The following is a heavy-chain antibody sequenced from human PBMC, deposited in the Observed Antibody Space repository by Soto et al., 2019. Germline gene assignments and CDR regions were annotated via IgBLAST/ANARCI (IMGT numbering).Heavy chain of an antibody. J-gene: IGHJ4*02. D-gene: IGHD5-18*01. Sequence: GASVKVSCKASGYTFSNYGINWVRQAPGKGLEWIGGFDLEDGETIYAQKFQGRVTMTEDTSTDTAYMELSSLRSEDTAVYYCATIQLWDHFDYWGQGTLVTVSS. CDR2: FDLEDGET. V-gene: IGHV1-24*01. CDR3: ATIQLWDHFDY. CDR1: GYTFSNYG.